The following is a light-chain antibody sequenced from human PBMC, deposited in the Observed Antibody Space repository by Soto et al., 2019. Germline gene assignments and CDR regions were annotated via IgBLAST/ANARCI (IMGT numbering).Light chain of an antibody. CDR1: QSIRSW. J-gene: IGKJ1*01. CDR3: QHYNGYSWT. Sequence: DIQMTQSPSTLSASVGDRVTITCRASQSIRSWLAWYQQKPGKAPKLLIYKASSLESGVPSRFSGSGSGTEFTLTISSLQPDDFATYYCQHYNGYSWTFGQGTKVEI. V-gene: IGKV1-5*03. CDR2: KAS.